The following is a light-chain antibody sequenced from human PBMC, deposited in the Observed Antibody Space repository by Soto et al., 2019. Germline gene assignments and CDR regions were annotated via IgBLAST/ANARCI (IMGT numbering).Light chain of an antibody. CDR3: NSYSSDITPYV. J-gene: IGLJ1*01. V-gene: IGLV2-14*01. CDR1: TSDVGGHNS. Sequence: QSALTQPASVSGSPGQSITISCTGTTSDVGGHNSVSWFQQHPGKAPKLIIYQVSSRPSDISNRFSGSKSGNTASLTISGLQAEDEVDYYCNSYSSDITPYVFGTGTKVTVL. CDR2: QVS.